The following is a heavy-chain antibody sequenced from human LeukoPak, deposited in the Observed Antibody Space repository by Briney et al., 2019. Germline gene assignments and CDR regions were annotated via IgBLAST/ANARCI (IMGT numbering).Heavy chain of an antibody. CDR1: GFTFSSYA. CDR3: ASSLLEWLLLYYFDY. CDR2: ISYDGSNK. D-gene: IGHD3-3*01. J-gene: IGHJ4*02. Sequence: GGSLRLSCAASGFTFSSYAMHWVRQAPGKGLEWVAVISYDGSNKYYADSVKGRFTISRDNSKNTLYLQMNSLRAEDTAVYYCASSLLEWLLLYYFDYWGQGTLVTVSS. V-gene: IGHV3-30-3*01.